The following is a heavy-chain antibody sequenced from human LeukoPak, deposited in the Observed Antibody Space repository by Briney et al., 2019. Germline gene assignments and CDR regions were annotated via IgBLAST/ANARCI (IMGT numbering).Heavy chain of an antibody. J-gene: IGHJ3*02. CDR1: GFTFSSYA. Sequence: GGSLRLSCAASGFTFSSYAMSWVRQAPGKGLEWVSSISSSSYYIYYADSVKGRFTISRDNAKNSLYLQMNSLRAEDTAVYYCAKPEGEVVTPYDAFDIWGQGTMVTVSS. CDR2: ISSSSYYI. D-gene: IGHD2-15*01. CDR3: AKPEGEVVTPYDAFDI. V-gene: IGHV3-21*04.